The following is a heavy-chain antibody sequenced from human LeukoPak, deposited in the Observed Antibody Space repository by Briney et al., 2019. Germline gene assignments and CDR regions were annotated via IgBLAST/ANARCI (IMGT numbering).Heavy chain of an antibody. CDR3: ARGDYGDYGAFDL. CDR2: IISIFGTA. V-gene: IGHV1-69*05. J-gene: IGHJ3*01. D-gene: IGHD4-17*01. Sequence: GASVKVSCKASGGTFSSYAISWVRQAPGQGLEWMGRIISIFGTANYAQKFQRRVTITTDESTSTAYMELSSLRSGDTAVYYCARGDYGDYGAFDLWGQGTMVTVSS. CDR1: GGTFSSYA.